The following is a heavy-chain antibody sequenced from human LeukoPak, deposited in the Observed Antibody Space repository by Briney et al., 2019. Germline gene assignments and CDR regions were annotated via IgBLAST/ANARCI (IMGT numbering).Heavy chain of an antibody. J-gene: IGHJ4*02. D-gene: IGHD6-13*01. CDR1: GGSISSGDYY. CDR2: IYYSGST. Sequence: SQTLSLTCTVSGGSISSGDYYWSWIRQPPGKGLEWIGYIYYSGSTYYNPSLKSRLTISVDTSKNQFSLKLSAVTAADTAVYFCARGVGSSWYGDWGQGTLVTVSS. V-gene: IGHV4-30-4*01. CDR3: ARGVGSSWYGD.